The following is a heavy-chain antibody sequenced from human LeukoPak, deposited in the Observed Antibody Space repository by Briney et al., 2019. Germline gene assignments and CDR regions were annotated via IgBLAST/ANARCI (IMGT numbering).Heavy chain of an antibody. CDR3: AKNAYGDYVGDYFDY. V-gene: IGHV3-23*01. Sequence: PGGSLRLSCAASGFTFSGYAMSWVRQAPGKGLEWVSAISGSGGSTYYADSVKGRFTISRDNSKNTLYLQMNSLRAEDTAVYYCAKNAYGDYVGDYFDYWGQGTLVTVSS. CDR2: ISGSGGST. CDR1: GFTFSGYA. D-gene: IGHD4-17*01. J-gene: IGHJ4*02.